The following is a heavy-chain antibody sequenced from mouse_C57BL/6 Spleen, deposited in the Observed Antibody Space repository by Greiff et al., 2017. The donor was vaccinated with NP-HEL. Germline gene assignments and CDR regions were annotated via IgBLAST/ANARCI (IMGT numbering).Heavy chain of an antibody. J-gene: IGHJ1*03. CDR3: ARHYGSSYRYFDV. V-gene: IGHV5-12*01. D-gene: IGHD1-1*01. CDR1: GFTFSDYY. Sequence: VESGGGLVQPGGSLKLSCAASGFTFSDYYMYWVRQTPEKRLEWVAYISNGGGSTYYPDTVKGRFTISRDNAKNTLYLQMSRLKSEDTAMYYCARHYGSSYRYFDVWGTGTTVTVSS. CDR2: ISNGGGST.